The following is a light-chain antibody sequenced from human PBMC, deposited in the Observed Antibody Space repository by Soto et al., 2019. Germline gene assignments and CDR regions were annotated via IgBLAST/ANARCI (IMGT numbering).Light chain of an antibody. CDR2: EVT. CDR1: SSDVGYNY. J-gene: IGLJ1*01. CDR3: TSYTSDSTIYV. Sequence: QSALTQPASVSGSPGQSITIPCTGSSSDVGYNYVSWYQHHPGEAPKLIIYEVTNRPSGVSNRFSGSKSGNTASLTISGLQAEDEADYYCTSYTSDSTIYVFGTGTKLTVL. V-gene: IGLV2-14*01.